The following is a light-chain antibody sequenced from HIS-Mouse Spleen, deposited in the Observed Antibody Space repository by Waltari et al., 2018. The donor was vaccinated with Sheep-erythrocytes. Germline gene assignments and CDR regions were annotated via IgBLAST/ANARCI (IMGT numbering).Light chain of an antibody. CDR3: MQALQTPIFT. V-gene: IGKV2-30*02. CDR1: QSLVHSDGNTY. CDR2: KVS. Sequence: DVVMTQSPLSLPVTLGQPASISCRSSQSLVHSDGNTYLNWFQQRPGQSPRSLIYKVSNRDSGVPDRFSGCGSGTDFTLKISRVEAEDVGVYYCMQALQTPIFTFGPGTKVDIK. J-gene: IGKJ3*01.